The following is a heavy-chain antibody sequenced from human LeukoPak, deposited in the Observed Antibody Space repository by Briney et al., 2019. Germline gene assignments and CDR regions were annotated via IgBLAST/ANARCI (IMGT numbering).Heavy chain of an antibody. D-gene: IGHD2-2*01. Sequence: SETLSLTCTVSGGSISSSSYYWSWIRQPAGKGLEWIGRIYTSGSTNYNPSLKSRVTISVDTSKNQFSLKLSSVTAADTAVYYCAREIVVVPAAISYYFDYWGQGTLVTVSS. CDR1: GGSISSSSYY. V-gene: IGHV4-61*02. CDR2: IYTSGST. CDR3: AREIVVVPAAISYYFDY. J-gene: IGHJ4*02.